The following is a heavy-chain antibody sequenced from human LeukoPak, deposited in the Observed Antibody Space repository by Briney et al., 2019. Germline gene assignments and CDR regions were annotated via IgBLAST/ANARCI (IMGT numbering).Heavy chain of an antibody. CDR1: GFTFSRYW. D-gene: IGHD2-15*01. J-gene: IGHJ3*01. CDR2: IKQDGSEE. CDR3: ARGPLGYCSTGSCAFDV. V-gene: IGHV3-7*01. Sequence: PGGSLRLSCAVSGFTFSRYWMSWVRQAPGEGPEWVAHIKQDGSEEYYVDSVKGRFTISRDNAMESLYLQMNSLRAEDTAVYYCARGPLGYCSTGSCAFDVWGQGTMVIVSS.